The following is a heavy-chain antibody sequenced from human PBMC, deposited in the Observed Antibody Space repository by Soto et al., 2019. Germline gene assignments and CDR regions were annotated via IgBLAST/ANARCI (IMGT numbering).Heavy chain of an antibody. J-gene: IGHJ4*02. Sequence: SETLSLTCSVSGVALSRHYWSWIRQSPGKGLEWIGYAYYSGSTNYNPSLKSRVAISVDTSKKQFSLKLTSVTIADTAVYYCARLTDSSSWSRFDYWGLGTLVTVSS. CDR1: GVALSRHY. CDR2: AYYSGST. V-gene: IGHV4-59*11. D-gene: IGHD6-13*01. CDR3: ARLTDSSSWSRFDY.